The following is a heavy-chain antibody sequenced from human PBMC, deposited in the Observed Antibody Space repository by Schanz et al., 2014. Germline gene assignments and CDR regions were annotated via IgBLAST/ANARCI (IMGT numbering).Heavy chain of an antibody. Sequence: QVQLVESGGGVVQPGRSLRLSCSASGFTLSSYGMHWVRQAPGKGLEWLAVIWFDGTNKYNADSVKGRFTISRDTSKNTLYLLLNSLRAEDTAVYYCAKQHGVIQQVSDYWGQGTLVTVSS. J-gene: IGHJ4*02. CDR2: IWFDGTNK. CDR3: AKQHGVIQQVSDY. V-gene: IGHV3-33*06. D-gene: IGHD3-22*01. CDR1: GFTLSSYG.